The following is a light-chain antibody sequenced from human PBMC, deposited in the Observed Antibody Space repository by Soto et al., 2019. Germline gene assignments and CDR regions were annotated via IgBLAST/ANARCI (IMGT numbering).Light chain of an antibody. CDR3: HQYNHWPLT. V-gene: IGKV3D-15*01. CDR2: GAS. CDR1: QSVSSN. Sequence: EIVMTQSPATLSLSPGERATLSCRASQSVSSNLAWYQQKPGQAPRLLIYGASTRATGIPARFSGSGSGTEFTITISSLKSGDFAVYYCHQYNHWPLTFGGGTKVEIK. J-gene: IGKJ4*01.